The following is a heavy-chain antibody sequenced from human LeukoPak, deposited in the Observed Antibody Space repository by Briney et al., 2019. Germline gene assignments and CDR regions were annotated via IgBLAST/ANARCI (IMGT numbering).Heavy chain of an antibody. J-gene: IGHJ4*02. V-gene: IGHV1-46*01. CDR2: INPSGGST. CDR3: ARGGDGYSYFDK. Sequence: ASVKVSCKASGYTFSNYYIHWVRQAPGQGLEWMGIINPSGGSTSFAQKFQGRVSTTRDMSTSTVYMELNSLRSEDTAVYYCARGGDGYSYFDKWGQGTLVTVSS. D-gene: IGHD5-24*01. CDR1: GYTFSNYY.